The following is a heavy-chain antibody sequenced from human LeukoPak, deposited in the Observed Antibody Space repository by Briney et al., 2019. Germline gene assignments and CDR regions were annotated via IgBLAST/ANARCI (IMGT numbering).Heavy chain of an antibody. CDR3: ARFIAAATYYFDY. Sequence: SETLSLTCTVSGGSISSSSYYWGWIRQPPGKGLEWTGSIYYSGSTYYNPSLKSRVTISVDTSKNQFSLKLSSVTAADTAVYYCARFIAAATYYFDYWGQGTLVTVSS. CDR1: GGSISSSSYY. V-gene: IGHV4-39*01. CDR2: IYYSGST. D-gene: IGHD6-13*01. J-gene: IGHJ4*02.